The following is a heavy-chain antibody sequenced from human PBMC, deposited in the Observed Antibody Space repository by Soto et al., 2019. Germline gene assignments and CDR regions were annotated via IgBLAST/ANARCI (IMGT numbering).Heavy chain of an antibody. J-gene: IGHJ4*02. V-gene: IGHV4-31*03. CDR1: GGSISSGGYY. D-gene: IGHD3-22*01. CDR3: ARDDSSGYYY. Sequence: SETLSLTCTVSGGSISSGGYYWSWIRQHPGKGLEWIGYIYYSGSTYYNPSLKSRVTISVDTSKNQFSLKLSSVTAADTAVYYCARDDSSGYYYWGQGTLVTVSS. CDR2: IYYSGST.